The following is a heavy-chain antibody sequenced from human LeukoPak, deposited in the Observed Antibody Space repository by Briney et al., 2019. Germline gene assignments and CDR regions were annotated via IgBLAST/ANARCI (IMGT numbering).Heavy chain of an antibody. CDR2: IYYSGST. V-gene: IGHV4-59*01. CDR3: ARDRLEYSSGWRWFDP. CDR1: GGSISSYY. Sequence: PSETLSLTCTVSGGSISSYYWSWIRQPPGKGLEWIGYIYYSGSTNYNLSLKSRVTISVDASKNQFSLKLSSVTAADTAVYYCARDRLEYSSGWRWFDPWGQGTLVTVSS. D-gene: IGHD6-19*01. J-gene: IGHJ5*02.